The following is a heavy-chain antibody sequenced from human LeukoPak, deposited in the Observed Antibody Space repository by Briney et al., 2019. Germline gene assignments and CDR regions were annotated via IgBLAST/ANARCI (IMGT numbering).Heavy chain of an antibody. CDR1: GGSISSGGYS. Sequence: SQTLSLTCAVSGGSISSGGYSWSWIRQPPGQGLEWIGYIYHSGSTYYNPSLKSRVTISVDRSKNQFSLKLSSVTAADTAVYYCARGKKNIVALDYWGQGTLVTVSS. CDR2: IYHSGST. D-gene: IGHD5-12*01. V-gene: IGHV4-30-2*01. J-gene: IGHJ4*02. CDR3: ARGKKNIVALDY.